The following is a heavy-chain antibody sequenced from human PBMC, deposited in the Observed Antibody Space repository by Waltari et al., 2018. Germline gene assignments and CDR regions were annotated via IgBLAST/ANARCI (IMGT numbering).Heavy chain of an antibody. V-gene: IGHV3-43D*04. D-gene: IGHD3-9*01. J-gene: IGHJ6*02. Sequence: EVQLEESGGGVVQPGGSLRLSCAASGFTFDDFAMHWVRQAPGKVLEWVSLITWDGGSTYYADSVKGRFAISRDNGKDFLYLQMNSLRPEDTALYYCVKEAAGYDSLIANGLDVWGQGTTVTVSS. CDR2: ITWDGGST. CDR1: GFTFDDFA. CDR3: VKEAAGYDSLIANGLDV.